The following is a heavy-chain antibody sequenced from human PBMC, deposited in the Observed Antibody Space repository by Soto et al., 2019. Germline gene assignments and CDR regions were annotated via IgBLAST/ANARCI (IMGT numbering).Heavy chain of an antibody. D-gene: IGHD2-15*01. CDR1: GASISRSNYF. CDR3: ARATVVAGKREKDFDY. V-gene: IGHV4-39*02. J-gene: IGHJ4*02. Sequence: PSETLSLTCTVSGASISRSNYFWGWIRQPPGKGLEWIGSIYSSGSTYYSPSLKSRVTISVDTSNNHFSLKLSSVTATDTAVYYCARATVVAGKREKDFDYWGQGTLVTVSS. CDR2: IYSSGST.